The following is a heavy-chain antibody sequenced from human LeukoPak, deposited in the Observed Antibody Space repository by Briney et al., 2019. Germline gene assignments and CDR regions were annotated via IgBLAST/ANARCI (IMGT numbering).Heavy chain of an antibody. V-gene: IGHV1-18*04. CDR3: AREYDSSGYLGY. D-gene: IGHD3-22*01. J-gene: IGHJ4*02. CDR2: ISAYNGNT. CDR1: GYTFTSYG. Sequence: ASLKVSCKASGYTFTSYGISGVRQAPGQGLEWMGWISAYNGNTNYAQKLQGRVTMTTDTSTSTAYMELRSLRSDDTAVYYCAREYDSSGYLGYWGQGTLVTVSS.